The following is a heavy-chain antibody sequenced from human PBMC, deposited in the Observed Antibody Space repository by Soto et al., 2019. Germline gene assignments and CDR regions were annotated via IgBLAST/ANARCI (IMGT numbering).Heavy chain of an antibody. CDR2: LYYGRSA. V-gene: IGHV4-59*04. D-gene: IGHD3-16*01. Sequence: SETLSLTCAVSGDSISSYYCMWIRQPPGKGLESIGYLYYGRSANYNPSLKSRVTLSVDTSTNQLSLQLNSVTPDDTAVYYCVRLIGNSWLDSWGQGTLVTVSS. CDR3: VRLIGNSWLDS. J-gene: IGHJ5*01. CDR1: GDSISSYY.